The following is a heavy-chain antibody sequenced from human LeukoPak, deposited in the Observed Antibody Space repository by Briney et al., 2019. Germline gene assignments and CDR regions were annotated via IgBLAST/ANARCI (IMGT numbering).Heavy chain of an antibody. CDR1: GYTFTSYG. Sequence: ASVKVSCKASGYTFTSYGISWVRQAPGQGLEWMGRISAYNGNTNYAQKLQGRVTMTTDTSTSTAYMELRSLRSDDAAVYYCAREKNYGDFEGDYYYAMDVWGQGTTVTVSS. V-gene: IGHV1-18*01. J-gene: IGHJ6*02. CDR2: ISAYNGNT. D-gene: IGHD4-17*01. CDR3: AREKNYGDFEGDYYYAMDV.